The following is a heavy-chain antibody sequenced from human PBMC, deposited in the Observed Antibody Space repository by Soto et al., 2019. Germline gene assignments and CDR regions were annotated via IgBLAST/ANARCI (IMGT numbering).Heavy chain of an antibody. Sequence: EVQLVESGGGLVKPGGSLRLSCAASGFTFNHAWMSWVRQAPGKGLEWVGLIKGKTDGGTTDYAAPVKGRFTFSREDSNNTLYMQMNSLKTEATAVYYCNTDDYYDSSGYIPRGAYWGQGTLVTVSS. V-gene: IGHV3-15*01. D-gene: IGHD3-22*01. CDR3: NTDDYYDSSGYIPRGAY. J-gene: IGHJ4*02. CDR2: IKGKTDGGTT. CDR1: GFTFNHAW.